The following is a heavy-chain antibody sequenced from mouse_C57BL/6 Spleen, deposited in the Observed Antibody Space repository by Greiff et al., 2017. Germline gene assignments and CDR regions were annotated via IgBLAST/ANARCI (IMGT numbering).Heavy chain of an antibody. D-gene: IGHD1-1*01. J-gene: IGHJ2*01. V-gene: IGHV1-19*01. CDR2: INPYNGGT. Sequence: VQLQQSGPVLVKPGASVKMSCKASGYTFTDYYMNWVKQSHGKSLEWIGVINPYNGGTSYNQKFKGKATLTVDKSSSTAYMELNSLTSEDSAVYYCASVVTTVVAFDYWGQGTTLTVSS. CDR1: GYTFTDYY. CDR3: ASVVTTVVAFDY.